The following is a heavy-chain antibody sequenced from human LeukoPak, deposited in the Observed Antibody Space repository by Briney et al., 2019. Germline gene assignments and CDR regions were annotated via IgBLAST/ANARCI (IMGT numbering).Heavy chain of an antibody. V-gene: IGHV4-34*01. CDR2: INHSGST. Sequence: SETLSVTCAVYGGSFSGYYWSWIRQPPGKGLEWIGEINHSGSTNYNPSLKSRVTISVDTSKNQFSLKLSSVTAADTAVYYCARVGRAVARWAQGTLVTVSS. D-gene: IGHD6-19*01. CDR3: ARVGRAVAR. J-gene: IGHJ4*02. CDR1: GGSFSGYY.